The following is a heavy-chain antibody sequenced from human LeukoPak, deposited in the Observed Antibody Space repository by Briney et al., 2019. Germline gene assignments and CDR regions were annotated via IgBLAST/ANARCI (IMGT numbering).Heavy chain of an antibody. V-gene: IGHV3-7*01. Sequence: GGSLRLSCAASGFTFSSYWMSWVRQAPGKGLEWVANIKQDGSEKYYVDSVKGRFTISRDNAKNSLYLQMNGLRAEDTAVYYCARLAEAYYDFWSGYSYYFDYWGQGTPVTVSS. CDR3: ARLAEAYYDFWSGYSYYFDY. CDR2: IKQDGSEK. J-gene: IGHJ4*02. D-gene: IGHD3-3*01. CDR1: GFTFSSYW.